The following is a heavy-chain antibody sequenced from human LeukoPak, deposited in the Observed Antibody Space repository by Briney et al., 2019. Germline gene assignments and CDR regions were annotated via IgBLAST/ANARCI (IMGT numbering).Heavy chain of an antibody. CDR2: IWYDGSNK. D-gene: IGHD3-16*02. J-gene: IGHJ3*02. Sequence: PGRSLRLSCAASGFTFSSYGMHWVRQAPGKGLEWVAVIWYDGSNKYYADSVKGRFTISRDNSKNTLYLQMNSLRAEDTAVYYYARDKGPGLIVRSSAFDIWGQGTMVTVSS. CDR1: GFTFSSYG. CDR3: ARDKGPGLIVRSSAFDI. V-gene: IGHV3-33*01.